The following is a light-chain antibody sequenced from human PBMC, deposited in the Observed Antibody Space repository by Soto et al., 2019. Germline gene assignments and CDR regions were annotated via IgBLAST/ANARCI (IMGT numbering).Light chain of an antibody. CDR1: SGYSNYK. V-gene: IGLV9-49*01. J-gene: IGLJ2*01. Sequence: QSVLTQPPSASASLGASVTLTCTLSSGYSNYKVDWYQQRPGKGPRFVMRVGTGGIVGSKGDGIPDRFSVLGSGLNRYLTIKNIQEEDESDYHCGADHGSGSNFNVVFGGGNKVTVL. CDR2: VGTGGIVG. CDR3: GADHGSGSNFNVV.